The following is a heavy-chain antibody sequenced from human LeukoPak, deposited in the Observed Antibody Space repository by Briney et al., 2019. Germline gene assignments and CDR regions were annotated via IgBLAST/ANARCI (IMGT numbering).Heavy chain of an antibody. Sequence: ASETLSLTCTASGGSISSYYWSWIRQPAGKGLEWIGRIYTSGSTNYNPSLESRVTMSVDTSKNQFSLKLSSVTAADTAVYYCAWGPMIVPAARAYYYYYMDVWGKGTTVTVSS. CDR2: IYTSGST. V-gene: IGHV4-4*07. CDR3: AWGPMIVPAARAYYYYYMDV. D-gene: IGHD2-2*01. CDR1: GGSISSYY. J-gene: IGHJ6*03.